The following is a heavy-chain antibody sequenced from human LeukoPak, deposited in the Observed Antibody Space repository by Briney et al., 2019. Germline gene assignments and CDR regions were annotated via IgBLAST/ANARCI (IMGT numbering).Heavy chain of an antibody. CDR3: ATSIAVAGTLDY. Sequence: ASVKVSCKVSGYTLTELSMHWVRQAPGKRLEWMGGFDPEDSETIYAQKFQGRVTMTEDTSTDTAYMELSSLRSEDTAVYYCATSIAVAGTLDYWGQGTLVTVSS. CDR1: GYTLTELS. D-gene: IGHD6-19*01. J-gene: IGHJ4*02. CDR2: FDPEDSET. V-gene: IGHV1-24*01.